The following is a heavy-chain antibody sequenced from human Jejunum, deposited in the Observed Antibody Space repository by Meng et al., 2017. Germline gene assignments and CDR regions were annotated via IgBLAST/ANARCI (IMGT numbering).Heavy chain of an antibody. CDR1: GFTFDDYA. D-gene: IGHD5/OR15-5a*01. CDR2: ISWNSGEI. Sequence: GGSLRLSCAASGFTFDDYALHWVRQAPGKGLEWVSGISWNSGEIGYADSVKGRFTISRDNAKNSLYLQMNSLRREDMALYYCVKDKDSVVYRFAFDIWGQGTMVTVSS. CDR3: VKDKDSVVYRFAFDI. V-gene: IGHV3-9*03. J-gene: IGHJ3*02.